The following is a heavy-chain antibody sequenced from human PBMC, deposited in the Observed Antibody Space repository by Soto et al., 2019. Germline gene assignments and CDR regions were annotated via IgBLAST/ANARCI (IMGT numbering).Heavy chain of an antibody. J-gene: IGHJ6*02. CDR2: TYFRSKWYN. CDR1: GASVSSKSAG. D-gene: IGHD2-2*01. Sequence: PSQTLSLTCAISGASVSSKSAGWNLIRQSPSRGLEWLGRTYFRSKWYNDYAVSVKGRITINPDTSKSQFSLQLNSVTPEDTAVYYCGTFLSTTSPDVWGQGTTVTVSS. V-gene: IGHV6-1*01. CDR3: GTFLSTTSPDV.